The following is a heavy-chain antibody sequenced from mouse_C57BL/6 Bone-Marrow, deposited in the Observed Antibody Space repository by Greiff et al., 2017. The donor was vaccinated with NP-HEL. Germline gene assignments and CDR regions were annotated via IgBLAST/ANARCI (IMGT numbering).Heavy chain of an antibody. Sequence: EVKLQESGGGLVQPGGSLKLSCAASGFTFSDYYMYWVRQTPEKRLEWVAYISNGGGSTYSPDTVKGRFTISRDNAKNTLYLQMSRLKSEDTAMYYCARHGDGFDYWGQGTTLTVSS. CDR2: ISNGGGST. D-gene: IGHD2-3*01. CDR1: GFTFSDYY. CDR3: ARHGDGFDY. V-gene: IGHV5-12*01. J-gene: IGHJ2*01.